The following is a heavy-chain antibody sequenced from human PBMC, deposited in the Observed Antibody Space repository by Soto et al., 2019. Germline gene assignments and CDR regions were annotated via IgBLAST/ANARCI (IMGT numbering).Heavy chain of an antibody. CDR3: ARADSSGSTLGRVLVY. CDR2: IYHSGST. CDR1: GGSISSGGYS. D-gene: IGHD3-22*01. J-gene: IGHJ4*02. V-gene: IGHV4-30-2*01. Sequence: SETLSLTCAVSGGSISSGGYSWSWIRQPPGKGLEWIGYIYHSGSTYYNPSLKSRVTISVDRSKNQFSLKLSSVTAADTAVYYCARADSSGSTLGRVLVYSCQGTLVTVST.